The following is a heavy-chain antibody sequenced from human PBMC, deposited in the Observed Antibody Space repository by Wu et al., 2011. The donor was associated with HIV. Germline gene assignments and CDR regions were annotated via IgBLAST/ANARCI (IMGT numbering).Heavy chain of an antibody. CDR2: IYPGDSDA. J-gene: IGHJ4*02. Sequence: VQLVQSGAEVKKPGESLKISCKGFWIQLYQLLDRLGAPDARKGLEWMGIIYPGDSDARYSPSFQGQVTISADKSINTAYLQWSSLKASDTAIYYCARHTYYYHSIGYSGPPVDYWGQGTLVTVSS. CDR1: IQLYQLL. V-gene: IGHV5-51*01. CDR3: ARHTYYYHSIGYSGPPVDY. D-gene: IGHD3-22*01.